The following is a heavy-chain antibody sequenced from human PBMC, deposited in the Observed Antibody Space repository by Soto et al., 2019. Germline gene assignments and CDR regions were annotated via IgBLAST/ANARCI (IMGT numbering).Heavy chain of an antibody. CDR3: ARGRSAHYYGHGWGWFDP. J-gene: IGHJ5*02. CDR1: GFTFSSYW. D-gene: IGHD3-10*01. V-gene: IGHV3-7*03. CDR2: IKQDGSEK. Sequence: EVQLVESGGGLVQPGGSLRLSCAASGFTFSSYWMSWVRQAPGKGLEWVANIKQDGSEKYYVDSVKGRFTISRDNAKNSLYRQMNSLRAEDTAVYYCARGRSAHYYGHGWGWFDPWGQGTLVTVSS.